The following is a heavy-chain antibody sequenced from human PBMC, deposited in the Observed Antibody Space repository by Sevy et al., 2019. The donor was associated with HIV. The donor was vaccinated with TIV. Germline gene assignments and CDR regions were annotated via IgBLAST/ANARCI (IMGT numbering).Heavy chain of an antibody. Sequence: ASVKVSCKASGGTFSSYAISWVRQAPGQGLEWMGGIIPIFGTANYAQKFQGRVTITADESTSTAYMELSSLRSEDTAVYYYAVITMVRGVTKNYYYYYGMDVWGQGTTVTVSS. CDR1: GGTFSSYA. CDR3: AVITMVRGVTKNYYYYYGMDV. CDR2: IIPIFGTA. D-gene: IGHD3-10*01. J-gene: IGHJ6*02. V-gene: IGHV1-69*13.